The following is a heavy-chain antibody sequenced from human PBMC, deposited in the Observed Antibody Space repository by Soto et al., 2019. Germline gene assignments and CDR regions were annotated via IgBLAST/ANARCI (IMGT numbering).Heavy chain of an antibody. CDR1: GFTFSSYA. J-gene: IGHJ3*02. CDR3: AREGYGRPSAFDI. D-gene: IGHD5-18*01. V-gene: IGHV3-30-3*01. Sequence: FLRLSCAASGFTFSSYAMHWVRQAPGKGLEWVAVISYDGSNKYYADSVKGRFTISRDNSKNTLYLQMNSLRAEDTAVYYCAREGYGRPSAFDIWGQGTMVTVSS. CDR2: ISYDGSNK.